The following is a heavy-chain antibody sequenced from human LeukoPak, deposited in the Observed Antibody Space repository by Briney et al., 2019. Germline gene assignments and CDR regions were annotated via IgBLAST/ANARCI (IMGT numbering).Heavy chain of an antibody. V-gene: IGHV3-7*01. CDR2: IKQDGSEK. D-gene: IGHD3-9*01. CDR3: ARDRYYDILTGLTYYYYYMDV. Sequence: GGSLRLSCAASGFTFSSYWMSWVRQAPGKGLEWVANIKQDGSEKYYVDSVKGRFTISRDNAKNSLYLQMNSLRAEDTAVYYCARDRYYDILTGLTYYYYYMDVWGKGTTVTVSS. J-gene: IGHJ6*03. CDR1: GFTFSSYW.